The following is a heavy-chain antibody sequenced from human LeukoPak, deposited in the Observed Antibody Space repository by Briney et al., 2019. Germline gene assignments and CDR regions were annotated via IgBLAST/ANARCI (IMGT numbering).Heavy chain of an antibody. Sequence: ASVKVSCKASGYTFTNYFMHWVRQAPGQGRVWMGIINPSGGSTSYAQKFQGRVTVTRDTSTSTVYMELSSLRSEDTAVYYCARGGSSSSPFFDYWGQGTLVTVSS. J-gene: IGHJ4*02. V-gene: IGHV1-46*01. D-gene: IGHD6-13*01. CDR1: GYTFTNYF. CDR3: ARGGSSSSPFFDY. CDR2: INPSGGST.